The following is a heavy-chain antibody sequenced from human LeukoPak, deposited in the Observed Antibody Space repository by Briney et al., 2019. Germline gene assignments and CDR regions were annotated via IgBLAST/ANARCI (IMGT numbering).Heavy chain of an antibody. CDR1: GFTFSHCG. CDR3: VRDEASPLSYFFNY. D-gene: IGHD3-16*01. Sequence: GGSLRLSCTTFGFTFSHCGFHWVRQAPGKGLEWVAFIWNDGSNKYYVDSVKGRFTISRDNSKNTVYLQMNSMRAEDTAVYYCVRDEASPLSYFFNYWGQGILVTVSS. V-gene: IGHV3-33*01. CDR2: IWNDGSNK. J-gene: IGHJ4*02.